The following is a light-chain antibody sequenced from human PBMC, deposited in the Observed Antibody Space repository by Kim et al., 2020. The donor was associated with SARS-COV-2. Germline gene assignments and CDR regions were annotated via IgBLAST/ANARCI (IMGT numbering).Light chain of an antibody. J-gene: IGLJ3*02. CDR3: SSYTSSSTRV. V-gene: IGLV2-14*03. CDR2: DVS. CDR1: SSDVGGYNY. Sequence: PGQSITISCTGTSSDVGGYNYVSWYTQHPGKAPKLMIYDVSNRPSGVSNRFSGSKSGNTASLTISGRQAEDEADYYCSSYTSSSTRVFGGGTQLTVL.